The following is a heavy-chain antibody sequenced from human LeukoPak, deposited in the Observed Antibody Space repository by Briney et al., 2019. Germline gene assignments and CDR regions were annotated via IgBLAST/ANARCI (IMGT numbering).Heavy chain of an antibody. Sequence: ASVNVSCKASGCTFTGYYMHWVRQAPGQGLEWMGWINPNSGGTNYAQKFQGRVTMTRDTSISTAYMELSRLRSDDTAVYYCARSYDSSGYSDYWGQGTLVTVSS. J-gene: IGHJ4*02. CDR3: ARSYDSSGYSDY. CDR2: INPNSGGT. D-gene: IGHD3-22*01. V-gene: IGHV1-2*02. CDR1: GCTFTGYY.